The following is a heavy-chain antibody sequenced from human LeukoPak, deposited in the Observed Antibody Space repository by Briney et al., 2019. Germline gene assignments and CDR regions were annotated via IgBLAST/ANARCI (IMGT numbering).Heavy chain of an antibody. CDR1: GFTFSSDA. V-gene: IGHV3-23*01. J-gene: IGHJ4*02. CDR2: ISAGGGSA. D-gene: IGHD6-25*01. CDR3: AKEISGATSGTY. Sequence: GGSLRLSCAASGFTFSSDAMTWVRQAPGKGLEWVSGISAGGGSAFYADSVKGRFTISRENSRNTLYLQMSRLRAEDTAVYYCAKEISGATSGTYWGQGTLVTVSS.